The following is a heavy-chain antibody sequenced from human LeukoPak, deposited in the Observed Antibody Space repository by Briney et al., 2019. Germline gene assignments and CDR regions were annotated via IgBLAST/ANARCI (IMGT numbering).Heavy chain of an antibody. CDR1: GFTFSSYA. J-gene: IGHJ4*02. Sequence: PGRSLRLSCAASGFTFSSYAMHWGRQAPGKGLEWVAVISYDGSNKYYADSVKGRFTISRDNSKNTLYLQMNSLRAEGTAVYYCASVSWFGEPDDYWGQGTLVTVSS. D-gene: IGHD3-10*01. CDR2: ISYDGSNK. V-gene: IGHV3-30-3*01. CDR3: ASVSWFGEPDDY.